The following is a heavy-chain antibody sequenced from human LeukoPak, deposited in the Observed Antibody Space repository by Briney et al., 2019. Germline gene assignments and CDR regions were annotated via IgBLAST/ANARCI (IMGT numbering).Heavy chain of an antibody. D-gene: IGHD3-22*01. V-gene: IGHV3-23*01. J-gene: IGHJ2*01. Sequence: GGSLRLSCAASGFTFSSYGMSWVRQAPGKGLEWVSAISGSGGSTYYADSVKGRFTISRDNSKNTLYLQMNSLRAEDTAVYYXAKDSSSGYTLFGYFDLWGRGTLVTVSS. CDR1: GFTFSSYG. CDR2: ISGSGGST. CDR3: AKDSSSGYTLFGYFDL.